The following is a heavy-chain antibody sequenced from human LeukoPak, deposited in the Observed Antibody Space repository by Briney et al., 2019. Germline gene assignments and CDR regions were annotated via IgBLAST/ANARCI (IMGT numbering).Heavy chain of an antibody. D-gene: IGHD4-23*01. CDR2: INPNNGGT. CDR3: AITVVENVFDI. Sequence: ASVKVSCKASGYTFTNYYIHWVRQAPGQGLEWMGRINPNNGGTNYAQKFQGSVTMARDTSISTAYMELSGLTSDDTAIYYCAITVVENVFDIWGEGTMVIVSS. CDR1: GYTFTNYY. V-gene: IGHV1-2*06. J-gene: IGHJ3*02.